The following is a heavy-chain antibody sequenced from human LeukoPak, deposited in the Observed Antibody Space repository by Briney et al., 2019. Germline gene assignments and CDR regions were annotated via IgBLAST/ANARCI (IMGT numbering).Heavy chain of an antibody. CDR3: ARETYYYDTTYYYIKYFDY. V-gene: IGHV3-53*01. Sequence: GGSLRLSCTVSGFTVSSNSMSWVRQAPGKGLEWVSFIYSDNTYYSDSVKGRFTISRDNPKNTLYLQMNSLRAEDTAVYYCARETYYYDTTYYYIKYFDYWGQGTLVTVSS. CDR2: IYSDNT. CDR1: GFTVSSNS. D-gene: IGHD3-22*01. J-gene: IGHJ4*02.